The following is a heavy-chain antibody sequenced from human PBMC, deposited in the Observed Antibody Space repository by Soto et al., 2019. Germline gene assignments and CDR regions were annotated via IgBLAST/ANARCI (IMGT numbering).Heavy chain of an antibody. V-gene: IGHV4-39*07. CDR2: IKYSGST. Sequence: SETLSLTWTVSGGYISSSRCHWGWIRQPPGKGLEWIASIKYSGSTNYNPSLKSRVTMSVDKSNNQFSLKLSSVTAADTAVYYCARGGLTWGDYWGQGTLVTVS. CDR1: GGYISSSRCH. CDR3: ARGGLTWGDY. J-gene: IGHJ4*02. D-gene: IGHD7-27*01.